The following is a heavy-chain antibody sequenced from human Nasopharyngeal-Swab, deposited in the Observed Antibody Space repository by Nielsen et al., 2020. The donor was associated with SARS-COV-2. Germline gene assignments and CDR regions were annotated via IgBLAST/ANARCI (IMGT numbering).Heavy chain of an antibody. V-gene: IGHV3-11*01. CDR1: GFTFSNYY. CDR2: ICTNGRST. J-gene: IGHJ6*02. D-gene: IGHD3-10*01. Sequence: WGSLRLSCVASGFTFSNYYISWVRQAPGQGLEWLSYICTNGRSTDSADSVKGRFTISRDNANNLLFLQMNSLRGEATAVYFCAREKGYQVLLDYYYHGLDVWGHGTAVTVSS. CDR3: AREKGYQVLLDYYYHGLDV.